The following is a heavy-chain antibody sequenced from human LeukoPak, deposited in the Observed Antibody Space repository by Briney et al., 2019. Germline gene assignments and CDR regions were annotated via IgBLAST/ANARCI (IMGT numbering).Heavy chain of an antibody. D-gene: IGHD6-13*01. CDR1: GGSISSSSYY. CDR2: IYYSGST. CDR3: ARGGYSSSWYGYYYYYMDV. V-gene: IGHV4-39*07. Sequence: SETLSLTCTVSGGSISSSSYYWGWIRQPPGKGLEWIGSIYYSGSTYYNPSLKSRVTISVDTSKNQFSLKLSSVTAADTAVYYCARGGYSSSWYGYYYYYMDVWGKGTTVTVSS. J-gene: IGHJ6*03.